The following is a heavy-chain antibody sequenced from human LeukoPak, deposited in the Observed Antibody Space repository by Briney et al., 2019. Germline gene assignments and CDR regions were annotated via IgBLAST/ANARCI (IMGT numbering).Heavy chain of an antibody. CDR1: GFTFSSYA. D-gene: IGHD2-15*01. V-gene: IGHV3-23*01. Sequence: PGGSLRLSCAASGFTFSSYAMSWVRQAPGKGLEWVSAISGSGGSTYYADSVKGRFTISRDNSKNTLYLQMNSLRAEDTAVYYCAINPGDIVVVVAATQGRYFQHWGQGTLVTVSS. J-gene: IGHJ1*01. CDR2: ISGSGGST. CDR3: AINPGDIVVVVAATQGRYFQH.